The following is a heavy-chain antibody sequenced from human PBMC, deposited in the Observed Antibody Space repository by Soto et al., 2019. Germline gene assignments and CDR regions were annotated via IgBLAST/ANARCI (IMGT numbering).Heavy chain of an antibody. J-gene: IGHJ4*02. CDR3: ARGPRKDYYDSSGYYLGYFDY. CDR1: GGTFSSYA. CDR2: IIPIFGTA. V-gene: IGHV1-69*06. Sequence: SVKVSCKASGGTFSSYAISWVRQAPGQGLEWMGGIIPIFGTANYAQKFQGRVTITADKSTSTAYMELSSLRSEDTAVYYCARGPRKDYYDSSGYYLGYFDYWGQGTLVTVSS. D-gene: IGHD3-22*01.